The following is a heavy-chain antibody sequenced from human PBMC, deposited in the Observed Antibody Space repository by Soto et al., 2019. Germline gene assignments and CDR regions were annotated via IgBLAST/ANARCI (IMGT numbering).Heavy chain of an antibody. CDR2: IYYSGTS. CDR3: ARLHCDSPNCVPLDP. CDR1: GGSISDDTYY. D-gene: IGHD2-2*01. J-gene: IGHJ5*02. Sequence: QLQLQESGPGLVKPSETLSLTCTVSGGSISDDTYYWGWIRQPPGKGLEWIGSIYYSGTSSYNPSLKSRVPMSVDTSKQQLSLRRRSVPAADTAVYYCARLHCDSPNCVPLDPWGQGTLVIVSS. V-gene: IGHV4-39*01.